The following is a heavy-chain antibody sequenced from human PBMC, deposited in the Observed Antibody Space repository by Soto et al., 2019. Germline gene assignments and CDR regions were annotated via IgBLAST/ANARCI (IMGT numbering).Heavy chain of an antibody. J-gene: IGHJ4*02. V-gene: IGHV3-74*01. CDR3: ANILNVSYDSEY. CDR1: GFTFSEYW. Sequence: EVHLVESGGGVVQPGGSLRLSCAASGFTFSEYWMHWVRQVPGKGLEWVSRIQSDGSSISYADSVKGRFTISSDNAKNTQYLQVNSQRADDTAGYGGANILNVSYDSEYWGQGTLVTVAS. CDR2: IQSDGSSI. D-gene: IGHD5-12*01.